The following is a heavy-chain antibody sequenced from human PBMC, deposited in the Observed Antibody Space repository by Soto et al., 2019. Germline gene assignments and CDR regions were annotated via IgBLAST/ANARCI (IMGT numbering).Heavy chain of an antibody. CDR3: AHRLLSGSYPPYHYYGMDV. Sequence: SGPTLVNPTQTLTLTRTFSGFSLRTSEVGVGWIRQPPGKALEWVALIYWDDDKRYSPSLKSRLTITKGTSKDQVVLTMTNMDPVDTATYYCAHRLLSGSYPPYHYYGMDVWGQGITVTVSS. V-gene: IGHV2-5*02. CDR1: GFSLRTSEVG. D-gene: IGHD1-26*01. J-gene: IGHJ6*02. CDR2: IYWDDDK.